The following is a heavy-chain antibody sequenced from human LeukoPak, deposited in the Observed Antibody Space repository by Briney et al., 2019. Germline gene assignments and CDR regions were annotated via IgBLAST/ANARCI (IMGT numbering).Heavy chain of an antibody. D-gene: IGHD4-17*01. J-gene: IGHJ4*02. CDR2: MRYDGSDK. Sequence: PGGSLRLSCAASGFTFSTYGIHWVRQAPGKGLEWVAFMRYDGSDKYYADSVKGRFTISRDHSKNTLYLQMNSLSAEDTAVYYCAKASMATVTTFDYWGQGTLVTVSS. CDR1: GFTFSTYG. CDR3: AKASMATVTTFDY. V-gene: IGHV3-30*02.